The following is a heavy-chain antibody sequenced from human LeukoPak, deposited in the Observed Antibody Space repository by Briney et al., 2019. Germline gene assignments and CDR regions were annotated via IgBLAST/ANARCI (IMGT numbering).Heavy chain of an antibody. Sequence: PGRSLRLSCAASGFTFDDYGMSWVRQAPGKGLEWVSGINWNGGGTGYADSVKGRFTISRDNAKNSLYLQMNSLRAEDTALYYCARVRVSVYYGSGSYPYYFDYWGQGTLVTVSS. V-gene: IGHV3-20*04. J-gene: IGHJ4*02. CDR3: ARVRVSVYYGSGSYPYYFDY. D-gene: IGHD3-10*01. CDR2: INWNGGGT. CDR1: GFTFDDYG.